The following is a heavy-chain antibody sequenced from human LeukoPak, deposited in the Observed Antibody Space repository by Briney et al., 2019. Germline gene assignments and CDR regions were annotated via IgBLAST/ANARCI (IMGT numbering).Heavy chain of an antibody. CDR3: ARGGSGWNSDY. V-gene: IGHV1-18*01. D-gene: IGHD6-19*01. CDR2: ISPYNGNT. CDR1: GYTFTSYG. J-gene: IGHJ4*02. Sequence: ASVKVSCKASGYTFTSYGITWVRHGPGQGLELMGWISPYNGNTNYAQKFQGRVTMTTDTSATTASMEVRSLRSDDTAVYYCARGGSGWNSDYWGQGTLVTVSS.